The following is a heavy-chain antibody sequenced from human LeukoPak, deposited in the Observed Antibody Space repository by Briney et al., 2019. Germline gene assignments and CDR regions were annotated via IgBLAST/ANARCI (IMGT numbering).Heavy chain of an antibody. Sequence: SVKVSCKASGGTFSSYAISWVRQAPGQGLEWMGGIIPIFGTANYAQKFQGRVTITTDESTSTAYMELSSLRSEDTAVYYCAWGGRYCSSTSCYPDYWGQGTLVTVSS. CDR1: GGTFSSYA. CDR3: AWGGRYCSSTSCYPDY. J-gene: IGHJ4*02. CDR2: IIPIFGTA. D-gene: IGHD2-2*01. V-gene: IGHV1-69*05.